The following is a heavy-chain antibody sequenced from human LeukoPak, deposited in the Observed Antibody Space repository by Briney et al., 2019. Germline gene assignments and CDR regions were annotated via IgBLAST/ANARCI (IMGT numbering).Heavy chain of an antibody. Sequence: ETLSLTCAVYGGSFSGYYWSWVRQAPGKGLEWVSAISGSGGSTYYADSVKGRFTISRDNSKNTLYLQMNSLRAEDTAVYYCAKDSSPKLVYYGMDVWGQGTTVTVSS. J-gene: IGHJ6*02. D-gene: IGHD6-13*01. CDR3: AKDSSPKLVYYGMDV. V-gene: IGHV3-23*01. CDR1: GGSFSGYY. CDR2: ISGSGGST.